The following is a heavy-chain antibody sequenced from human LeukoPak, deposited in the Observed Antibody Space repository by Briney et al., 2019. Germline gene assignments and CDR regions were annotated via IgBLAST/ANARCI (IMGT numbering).Heavy chain of an antibody. V-gene: IGHV4-4*07. Sequence: SETLSLTCTVSGASINTYYWSWVRQRAGKGLEWIGRIFTSGSTNYNPSLKSRVTMSVDTSKNQFSLKLSSVTAADTAVYYCATDRDTGSSSNRHYIDYCGQGTLVTVSS. CDR1: GASINTYY. D-gene: IGHD1-26*01. J-gene: IGHJ4*02. CDR2: IFTSGST. CDR3: ATDRDTGSSSNRHYIDY.